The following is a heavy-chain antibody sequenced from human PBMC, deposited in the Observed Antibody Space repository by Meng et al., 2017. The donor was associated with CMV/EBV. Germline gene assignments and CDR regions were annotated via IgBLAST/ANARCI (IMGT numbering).Heavy chain of an antibody. CDR2: IKQDGSEK. Sequence: GGSLRLSCAASGFTFSSYWMSWVRQAPGKGLEWVANIKQDGSEKYYVDSVKGRFTISRDNAKNSLYLQMNSLRAEDTAVYYCARDTPGRRIWSGYPSGDYYGMDVWGQGTTVTV. CDR3: ARDTPGRRIWSGYPSGDYYGMDV. J-gene: IGHJ6*02. CDR1: GFTFSSYW. V-gene: IGHV3-7*01. D-gene: IGHD3-3*01.